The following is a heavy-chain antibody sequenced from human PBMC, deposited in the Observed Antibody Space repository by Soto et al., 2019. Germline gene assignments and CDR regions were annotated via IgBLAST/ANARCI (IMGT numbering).Heavy chain of an antibody. Sequence: QVQLVQSGAEVKQPGSSVKVSCKASGGTFSSYAISWVRQAPGQGLEWMGGIIPIFGTANYAQKFQGRVTLTADTSTSTAYMELSSLRSEDTAVFYCAAPSFFSYKGYFDYWGQGTLVTVSS. J-gene: IGHJ4*02. CDR3: AAPSFFSYKGYFDY. V-gene: IGHV1-69*06. CDR1: GGTFSSYA. CDR2: IIPIFGTA. D-gene: IGHD1-1*01.